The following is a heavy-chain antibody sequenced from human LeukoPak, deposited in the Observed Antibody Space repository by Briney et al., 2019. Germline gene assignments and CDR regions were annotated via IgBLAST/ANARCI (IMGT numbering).Heavy chain of an antibody. V-gene: IGHV4-59*08. CDR3: AIGGIYYDILTGQFDY. CDR1: GGSISSYY. J-gene: IGHJ4*02. Sequence: SETLSLTCTVSGGSISSYYWSWIRQPPGKGLEWIGYIYYSGSTNYNPSLKSRVTISVDTSKNQFSLKLSSVTAADTAVYYCAIGGIYYDILTGQFDYWGQGTLVTVSS. D-gene: IGHD3-9*01. CDR2: IYYSGST.